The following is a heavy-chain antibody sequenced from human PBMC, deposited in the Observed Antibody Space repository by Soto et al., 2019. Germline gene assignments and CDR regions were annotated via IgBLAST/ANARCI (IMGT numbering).Heavy chain of an antibody. Sequence: ASVKVSCKASGYTFITYFMHWVRQAPGQGLEWMGVINPSRGTTSYAQKFQDRVTMTRDTSASTVYMELSSLRSEDTAMYYCARSYISSSYWFDPWGQGTLVTVSA. CDR2: INPSRGTT. CDR1: GYTFITYF. V-gene: IGHV1-46*03. J-gene: IGHJ5*02. CDR3: ARSYISSSYWFDP. D-gene: IGHD6-6*01.